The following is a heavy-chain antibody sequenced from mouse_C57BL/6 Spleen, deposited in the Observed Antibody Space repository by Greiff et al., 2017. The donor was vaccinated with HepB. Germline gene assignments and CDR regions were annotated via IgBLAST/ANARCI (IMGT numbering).Heavy chain of an antibody. CDR1: GYAFSSSW. CDR3: ARPLSYSFYAMDY. CDR2: IYPGDGDT. V-gene: IGHV1-82*01. Sequence: VQLQQSGPELVKPGASVKISCKASGYAFSSSWMNWVKQRPGKGLEWIGRIYPGDGDTNYNGKFKGKATLTADKSSSTAYMQLSSLTSEDSAVYFCARPLSYSFYAMDYWGQGTSVTVSS. D-gene: IGHD2-12*01. J-gene: IGHJ4*01.